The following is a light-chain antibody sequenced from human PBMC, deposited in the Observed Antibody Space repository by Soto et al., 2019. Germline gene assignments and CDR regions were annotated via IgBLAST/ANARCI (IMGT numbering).Light chain of an antibody. J-gene: IGKJ1*01. CDR3: QHHNSYSQT. Sequence: DIQMTQSPPTLSASVGDRVTITCRASQSIIHYLAWYQQMPGKAPKLLIYGASTLQSGVPSRFSGSGSGTEFTLTISSLQPYDFGTYFCQHHNSYSQTFGQGTKV. CDR1: QSIIHY. V-gene: IGKV1-5*01. CDR2: GAS.